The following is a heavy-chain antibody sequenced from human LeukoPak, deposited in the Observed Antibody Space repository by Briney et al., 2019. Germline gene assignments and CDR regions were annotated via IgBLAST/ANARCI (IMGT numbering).Heavy chain of an antibody. CDR2: INPNSGGT. V-gene: IGHV1-2*02. CDR3: ARDRPLIVVVSAMDV. D-gene: IGHD2-2*01. J-gene: IGHJ6*03. Sequence: ASVKVSCKASGYTFTGYYMHWVRQAPGQGLEWMGWINPNSGGTNYAQKFQGRVTMTRDTSISTAYMELSRLRSDDPAVYCCARDRPLIVVVSAMDVWGKGTTVTVSS. CDR1: GYTFTGYY.